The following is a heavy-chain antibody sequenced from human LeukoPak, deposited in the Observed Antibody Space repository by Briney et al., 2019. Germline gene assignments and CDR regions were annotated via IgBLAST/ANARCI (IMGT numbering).Heavy chain of an antibody. CDR2: INRSGSSK. V-gene: IGHV3-23*01. J-gene: IGHJ4*02. CDR1: GFTFSSYS. Sequence: GGSLRLSCAASGFTFSSYSMSWVRQAPGKGLEWVSDINRSGSSKYYADSVKGRFTISRDKSKNKLYLQMSSLRAEDTAVYYCAKGGGEAIFGGVIEDYWGQGTLVTVSS. CDR3: AKGGGEAIFGGVIEDY. D-gene: IGHD3-3*01.